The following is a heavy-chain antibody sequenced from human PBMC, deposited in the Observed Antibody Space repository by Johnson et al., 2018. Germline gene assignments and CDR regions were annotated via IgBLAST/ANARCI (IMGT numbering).Heavy chain of an antibody. CDR3: AKDWGYCSGGSCYAAFDI. V-gene: IGHV3-30*18. CDR1: GFTFDDYA. CDR2: ISYDGGNK. Sequence: QVQLVQSGGGVVQPGRSLRLSCAASGFTFDDYAMHWVRQAPGKGLEWVAVISYDGGNKYYADSVKGRFTISRDNSKNTLYLQMNSLRAEDTAVYYCAKDWGYCSGGSCYAAFDIWGQGTMVTVSS. D-gene: IGHD2-15*01. J-gene: IGHJ3*02.